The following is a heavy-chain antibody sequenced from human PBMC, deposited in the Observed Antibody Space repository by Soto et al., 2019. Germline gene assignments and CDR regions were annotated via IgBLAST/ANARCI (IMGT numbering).Heavy chain of an antibody. J-gene: IGHJ4*02. CDR2: INPSGGST. CDR3: ARGGCSGGSCYAVDY. D-gene: IGHD2-15*01. Sequence: ASVKVSCKASGYTFTSYYMHWVRQAPGQGLEWMGIINPSGGSTTYAQKFQGRVTMTRDTSTSTVYMELSSLRSEDTAVYYCARGGCSGGSCYAVDYWGQGTLVTVSS. V-gene: IGHV1-46*01. CDR1: GYTFTSYY.